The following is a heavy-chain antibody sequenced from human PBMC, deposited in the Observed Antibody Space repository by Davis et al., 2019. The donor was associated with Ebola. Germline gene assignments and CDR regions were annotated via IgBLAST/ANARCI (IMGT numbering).Heavy chain of an antibody. CDR2: INPNSGGT. CDR1: GYTFTGYY. V-gene: IGHV1-2*06. Sequence: ASVKVSCKASGYTFTGYYMHWVRQAPGQGLEWMGRINPNSGGTNYAQKFRGRVTMTRDTSISTAYMELSRLRSDDTAVYYCASFLTYSSGTDYWGQGTLVTVSS. D-gene: IGHD6-19*01. CDR3: ASFLTYSSGTDY. J-gene: IGHJ4*02.